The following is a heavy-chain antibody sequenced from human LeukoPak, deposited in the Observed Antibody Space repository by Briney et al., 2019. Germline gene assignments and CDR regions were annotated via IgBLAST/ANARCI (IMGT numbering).Heavy chain of an antibody. CDR2: ISYDGSNK. Sequence: GGSLRLSCAASGFTFSSYAMHWVRQAPGKGLEWVAVISYDGSNKYYADSVKGRFTISRDNSKNTLYLQMNSLRAEDTAVYYCTKDFREAYCSGGSCYPGDAFDIWGQGTMVTVSS. J-gene: IGHJ3*02. D-gene: IGHD2-15*01. CDR1: GFTFSSYA. CDR3: TKDFREAYCSGGSCYPGDAFDI. V-gene: IGHV3-30-3*01.